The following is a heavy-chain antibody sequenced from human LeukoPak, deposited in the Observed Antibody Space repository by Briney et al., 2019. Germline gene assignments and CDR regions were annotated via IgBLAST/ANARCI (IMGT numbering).Heavy chain of an antibody. V-gene: IGHV4-39*07. J-gene: IGHJ5*02. CDR2: IYYSGST. CDR1: GGSISSSSYY. Sequence: SETLSLTCTVSGGSISSSSYYWGWIRQPPGKGLEWIGSIYYSGSTYYNPSLKSRVTISVDTSKNQFSLKLSSVTAADTAVYYCARDTMFRGVNWFDPWGQGTLVIVSS. CDR3: ARDTMFRGVNWFDP. D-gene: IGHD3-10*01.